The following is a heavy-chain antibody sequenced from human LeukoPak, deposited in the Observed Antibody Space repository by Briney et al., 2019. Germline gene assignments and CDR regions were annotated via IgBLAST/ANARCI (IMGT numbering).Heavy chain of an antibody. Sequence: ASVKVSCKVSGYTLTELSMHWVRQAPGKGLEWMGGFDPEDGETIYAQKFQGRVTITTDESTSTAYMELSSLRSEDTAVYYCARAAYSGSYDFDYWGQGTLVTVSS. V-gene: IGHV1-24*01. CDR3: ARAAYSGSYDFDY. D-gene: IGHD1-26*01. CDR2: FDPEDGET. CDR1: GYTLTELS. J-gene: IGHJ4*02.